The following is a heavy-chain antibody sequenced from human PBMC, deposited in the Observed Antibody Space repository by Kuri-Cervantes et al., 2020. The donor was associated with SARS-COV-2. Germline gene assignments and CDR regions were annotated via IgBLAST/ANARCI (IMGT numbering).Heavy chain of an antibody. Sequence: GESLKISCKGSGYSCTSYWIGWVRQIPGKGLEWMGIIYPGGSDTRYSPSFQGQVTISADKPISTAYLQWSSLKASDTAMYYCARHVRTYGYYYYYYMDVWGKGTTVTVSS. V-gene: IGHV5-51*01. CDR1: GYSCTSYW. D-gene: IGHD3-10*01. CDR3: ARHVRTYGYYYYYYMDV. J-gene: IGHJ6*03. CDR2: IYPGGSDT.